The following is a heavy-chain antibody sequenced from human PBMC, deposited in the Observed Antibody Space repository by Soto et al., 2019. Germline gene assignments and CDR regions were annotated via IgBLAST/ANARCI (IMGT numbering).Heavy chain of an antibody. V-gene: IGHV3-74*02. CDR2: INSDGIVS. CDR1: GFTFSNYW. Sequence: EVQLVESGGGLVQPGGSLRLSCAASGFTFSNYWMYWVRQAPGKGLEWVSRINSDGIVSSHADSVKGRLTISRDNVKNTLYLHMDSLRADDTAVYYCARGDCVGGTCYSLAGSFYYYMDVWGKGTTVTVFS. J-gene: IGHJ6*03. CDR3: ARGDCVGGTCYSLAGSFYYYMDV. D-gene: IGHD2-15*01.